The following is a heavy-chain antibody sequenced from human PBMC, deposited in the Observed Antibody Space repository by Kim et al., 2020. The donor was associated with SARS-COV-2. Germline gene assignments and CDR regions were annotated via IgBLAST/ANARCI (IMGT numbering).Heavy chain of an antibody. Sequence: GGSLRLSCAASGFTFSSYSMNWVRQAPGKGLEWVSYISSSSSTIYYADSVKGRFTISRDNAKNSLYLQMNSLRAEDTAVYYCARGIAVAGYPRYYFDYWGQGTLVTVSS. CDR3: ARGIAVAGYPRYYFDY. CDR2: ISSSSSTI. V-gene: IGHV3-48*04. J-gene: IGHJ4*02. D-gene: IGHD6-19*01. CDR1: GFTFSSYS.